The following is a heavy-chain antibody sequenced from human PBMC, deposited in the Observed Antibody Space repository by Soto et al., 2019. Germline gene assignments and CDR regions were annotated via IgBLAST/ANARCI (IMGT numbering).Heavy chain of an antibody. CDR2: ISSSSSTI. J-gene: IGHJ4*02. V-gene: IGHV3-48*01. Sequence: GGSLRLSCAASGFTFSSYSMNWVRQAPGKGLEWVSYISSSSSTIYYADSVKGRFTISRDNAKNSLYLQMNSLRAEDTAVYYCARNRKRITIFGVVIVFDYWGQGTLVTVSS. CDR3: ARNRKRITIFGVVIVFDY. CDR1: GFTFSSYS. D-gene: IGHD3-3*01.